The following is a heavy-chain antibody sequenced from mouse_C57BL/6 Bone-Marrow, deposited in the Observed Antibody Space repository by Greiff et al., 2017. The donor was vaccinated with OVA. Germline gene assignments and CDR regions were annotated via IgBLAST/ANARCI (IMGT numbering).Heavy chain of an antibody. Sequence: VQLQQSGPELVKPGASVKISCKASGYTFTDYYMNWVKQSHGKSLEWIGDINPNNGGTSYSQKFKGKATLTVDKSSSTAYMELRSLTSEDSAVYYCARPGYYGSSHAWFAYWGQGTLVTVSA. D-gene: IGHD1-1*01. CDR1: GYTFTDYY. V-gene: IGHV1-26*01. J-gene: IGHJ3*01. CDR2: INPNNGGT. CDR3: ARPGYYGSSHAWFAY.